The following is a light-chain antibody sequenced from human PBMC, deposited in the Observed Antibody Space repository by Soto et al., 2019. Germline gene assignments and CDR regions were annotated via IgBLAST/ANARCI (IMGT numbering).Light chain of an antibody. CDR1: SSDVGGYNY. V-gene: IGLV2-14*01. CDR3: SSYTRSGNVV. Sequence: QSALTQPASVSGSPGQSITISCTGTSSDVGGYNYVSWYQQHPGKAPKLMIYEVSNRPSGVSNRFSGSKSGNTASLTISGLQAEDEDDYYCSSYTRSGNVVFGGGTKLTVL. CDR2: EVS. J-gene: IGLJ2*01.